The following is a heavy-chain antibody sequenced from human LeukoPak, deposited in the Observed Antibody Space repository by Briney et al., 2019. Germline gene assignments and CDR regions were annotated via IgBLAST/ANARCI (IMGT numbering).Heavy chain of an antibody. CDR2: IGTAGDT. CDR3: ARVAKERVGGVYYFDY. J-gene: IGHJ4*02. D-gene: IGHD1-1*01. Sequence: GGSLRRSCAASGFTFSDYDMHWVRQATGKCLEWVSAIGTAGDTYYTGSVKGRFTISRENAKNSLYLQMNSLRAGDTAVYYCARVAKERVGGVYYFDYWGQGTLVTVSS. V-gene: IGHV3-13*01. CDR1: GFTFSDYD.